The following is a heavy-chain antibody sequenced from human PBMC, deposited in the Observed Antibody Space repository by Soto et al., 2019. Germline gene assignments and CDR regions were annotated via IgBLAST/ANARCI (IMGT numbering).Heavy chain of an antibody. CDR3: ARDICGGDCYSGRLDAFDI. J-gene: IGHJ3*02. CDR2: ISSSSSYT. Sequence: GSLRLSCAASGFTFSSYSMNWVRQAPGKGLEWVSSISSSSSYTYYADSVKGRFTISRDNAKNSLYLQMNSLRAEDTAVYYCARDICGGDCYSGRLDAFDIWGQGTMVTVSS. D-gene: IGHD2-21*02. V-gene: IGHV3-21*01. CDR1: GFTFSSYS.